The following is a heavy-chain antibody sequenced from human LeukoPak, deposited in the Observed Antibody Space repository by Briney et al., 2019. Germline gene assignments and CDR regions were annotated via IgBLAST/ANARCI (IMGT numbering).Heavy chain of an antibody. D-gene: IGHD3-3*01. J-gene: IGHJ5*02. CDR2: ISVSGNT. V-gene: IGHV3-23*01. CDR3: ARDRSGDDDFWSGYTNYFDP. CDR1: GFTLSSYA. Sequence: PGGSLRLSCAASGFTLSSYAMSWVRQGPGKGLEWVPAISVSGNTYHADSVKGRFTISRDNAKNSLYLQMNSLRAEDTAVYYCARDRSGDDDFWSGYTNYFDPWGQGTLVTVSS.